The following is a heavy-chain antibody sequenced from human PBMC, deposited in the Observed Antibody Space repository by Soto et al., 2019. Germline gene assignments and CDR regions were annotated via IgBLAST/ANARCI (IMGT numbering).Heavy chain of an antibody. J-gene: IGHJ4*02. Sequence: QVQLVQSGAEVKKPGASVKVSCKTSGYPFTSYGINWVRQAPGQGPEWMGWISAYNGKTNNTQKFQGRVTMTTDTSTSAAYMELRSLRSDDTAVYYCARDRLIAVAGLLHYWGQGTLVTVSS. V-gene: IGHV1-18*01. CDR1: GYPFTSYG. CDR3: ARDRLIAVAGLLHY. CDR2: ISAYNGKT. D-gene: IGHD6-19*01.